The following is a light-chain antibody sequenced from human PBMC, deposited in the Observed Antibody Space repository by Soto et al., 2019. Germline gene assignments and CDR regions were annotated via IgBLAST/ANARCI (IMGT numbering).Light chain of an antibody. Sequence: EIVLTQSPGTLSLSPGERATLSCRASQSVTSSSLAWYQQKPGQTPRPLTNGASSRATGIPHRFSGSGSGTDFTLTITRLEPEDFAVYYCHQYGSSQFTFGPGTKVDIK. J-gene: IGKJ3*01. V-gene: IGKV3-20*01. CDR3: HQYGSSQFT. CDR1: QSVTSSS. CDR2: GAS.